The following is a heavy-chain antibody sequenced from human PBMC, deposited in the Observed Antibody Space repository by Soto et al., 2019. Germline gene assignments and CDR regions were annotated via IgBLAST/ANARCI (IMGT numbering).Heavy chain of an antibody. CDR1: GGSISSGGYY. J-gene: IGHJ5*02. CDR3: AREGSSSFDFDP. CDR2: IYYSGST. Sequence: QVQLQESGPGLVKPSQTLSLTCTVSGGSISSGGYYWSWIRQHPGKGLEWIGYIYYSGSTYYNPSLKSRGTISVDTSKNQFSLKLSSVTAADTAVYYCAREGSSSFDFDPWGQGTLVTVSS. V-gene: IGHV4-31*03. D-gene: IGHD6-6*01.